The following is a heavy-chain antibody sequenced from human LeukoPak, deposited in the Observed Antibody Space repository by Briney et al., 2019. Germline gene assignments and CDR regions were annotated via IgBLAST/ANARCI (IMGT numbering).Heavy chain of an antibody. CDR2: ISGSGGST. CDR3: AKDHSEPYYYGSGSYLSVSAFDI. V-gene: IGHV3-23*01. D-gene: IGHD3-10*01. CDR1: GFTFSSYG. J-gene: IGHJ3*02. Sequence: PGGSLRLSCAASGFTFSSYGMSWVRQAPGKGLEWVSAISGSGGSTYYADSVKGRFTISRDNSKNTLYLQMNSLRAEDTAVYYCAKDHSEPYYYGSGSYLSVSAFDIWGQGTMVTVSS.